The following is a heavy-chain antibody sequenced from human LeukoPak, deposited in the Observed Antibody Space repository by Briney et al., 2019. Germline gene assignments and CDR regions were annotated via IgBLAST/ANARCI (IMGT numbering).Heavy chain of an antibody. Sequence: SVKDSCKASGGTFSSYAISWVRQAPGQGLEWMGGIIPIFGTANYAQKLQGRVTITADESTSTAYMELSSLRSEDTAVYYCAREVAAAGTSHFDYWGQGTLVTVSS. J-gene: IGHJ4*02. CDR3: AREVAAAGTSHFDY. CDR1: GGTFSSYA. CDR2: IIPIFGTA. D-gene: IGHD6-13*01. V-gene: IGHV1-69*13.